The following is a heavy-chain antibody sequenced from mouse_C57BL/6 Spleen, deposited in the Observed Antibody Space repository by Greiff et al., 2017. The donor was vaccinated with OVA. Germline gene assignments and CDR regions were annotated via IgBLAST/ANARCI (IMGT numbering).Heavy chain of an antibody. D-gene: IGHD4-1*01. CDR1: GFNFSDYG. CDR2: ISSGSSTI. CDR3: ARRNWDYWYFDV. J-gene: IGHJ1*03. V-gene: IGHV5-17*01. Sequence: EVKLMESGGGLVKPGGSLKLSCAASGFNFSDYGMHWVRQAPEKGLEWVAYISSGSSTIYYADTVKGRFTISRDNAKNTLFLQMTSLRSDDTAMYYCARRNWDYWYFDVWGTGTTVTVSS.